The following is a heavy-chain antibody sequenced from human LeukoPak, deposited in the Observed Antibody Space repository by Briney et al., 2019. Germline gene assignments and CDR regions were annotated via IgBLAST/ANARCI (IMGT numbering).Heavy chain of an antibody. CDR2: INSDGSST. Sequence: QPGGSLRLSCAASGFTFSSYWMHWVRQAPGKGLVWVSRINSDGSSTSYADSVKGRFTISRDNAKNTLYLQMNSLRAEDTAVYYCWLGAAGTGRYVWGQGTTVTVSS. V-gene: IGHV3-74*01. CDR1: GFTFSSYW. CDR3: WLGAAGTGRYV. D-gene: IGHD6-13*01. J-gene: IGHJ6*02.